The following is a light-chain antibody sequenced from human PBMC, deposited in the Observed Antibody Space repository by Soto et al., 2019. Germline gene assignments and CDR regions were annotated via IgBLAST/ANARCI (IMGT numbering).Light chain of an antibody. CDR3: QKYNSAPLT. V-gene: IGKV1-27*01. CDR2: AAS. CDR1: LPISNY. J-gene: IGKJ4*01. Sequence: DTHLKQAPSSLSASVGYRFTITCLASLPISNYLAWYQQKPGKIPNLLIYAASTLQAGVPSRFSGSGSGTDFTLTISSLQPEDVAAYYCQKYNSAPLTFGGGTKVDI.